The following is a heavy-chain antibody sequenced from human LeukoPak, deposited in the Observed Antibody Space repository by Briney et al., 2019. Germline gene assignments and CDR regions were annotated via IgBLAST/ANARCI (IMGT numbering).Heavy chain of an antibody. J-gene: IGHJ5*02. CDR3: ARHGLIGLWFDP. CDR2: INHSGST. CDR1: GGSFSGYY. D-gene: IGHD3/OR15-3a*01. V-gene: IGHV4-34*01. Sequence: PWETLSLTCAVYGGSFSGYYWSWIRQPPGKGLEWIGEINHSGSTNYNPSLKSRVTISVDTSKNQFSLKLSSVTAADTAVYYCARHGLIGLWFDPWGQGTLVTVSS.